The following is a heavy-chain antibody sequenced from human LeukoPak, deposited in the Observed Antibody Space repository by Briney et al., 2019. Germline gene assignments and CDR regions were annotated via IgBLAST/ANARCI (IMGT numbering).Heavy chain of an antibody. J-gene: IGHJ6*03. Sequence: RPGGSLRLSCAASGFTFDDYGMSWVRQAPGKGLEWVSGINWNGGSTGYADSVKGRFTISRDNAKNSLYLQMNSLRAEDTAVYYCARIRFGESYAPKSYYYYYMDVWGIGTTVTIS. CDR1: GFTFDDYG. CDR3: ARIRFGESYAPKSYYYYYMDV. CDR2: INWNGGST. D-gene: IGHD3-10*01. V-gene: IGHV3-20*04.